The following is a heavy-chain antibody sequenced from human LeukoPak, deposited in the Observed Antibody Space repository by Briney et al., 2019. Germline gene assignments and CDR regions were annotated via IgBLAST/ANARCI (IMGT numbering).Heavy chain of an antibody. J-gene: IGHJ4*02. CDR2: IYYSGST. CDR1: GGSISSYY. CDR3: ARAYYGSGNTYYFDY. V-gene: IGHV4-59*01. D-gene: IGHD3-10*01. Sequence: SETLSLTCTVSGGSISSYYWSWIRQPPGKGLEWIGYIYYSGSTNYNPSLKSRVTISVDTSKNQFSLKLSSVTAADTAVYYCARAYYGSGNTYYFDYWGQGTLVTISS.